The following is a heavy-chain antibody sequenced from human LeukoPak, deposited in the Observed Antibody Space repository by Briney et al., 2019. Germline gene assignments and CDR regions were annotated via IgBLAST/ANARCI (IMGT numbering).Heavy chain of an antibody. CDR2: IYPTDSDT. Sequence: GESLQISCKGSGYSFTTYWIGWVRQRPGRGLEWMGNIYPTDSDTRYSPSFQGQVTISADKSISTAYLQWSSLKASDTAMYYCVRHAPDGDYVDYWGQGTLVTVSS. V-gene: IGHV5-51*01. CDR3: VRHAPDGDYVDY. D-gene: IGHD4-17*01. CDR1: GYSFTTYW. J-gene: IGHJ4*02.